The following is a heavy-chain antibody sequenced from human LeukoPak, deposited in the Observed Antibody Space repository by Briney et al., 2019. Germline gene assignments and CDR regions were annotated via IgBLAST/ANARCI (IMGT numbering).Heavy chain of an antibody. CDR3: TLYNY. CDR1: GYTFTGYY. D-gene: IGHD2-2*02. J-gene: IGHJ4*02. CDR2: VNADNSNT. Sequence: ASVKVSCKASGYTFTGYYMHWVRQAPGQRLEWMGWVNADNSNTKYSQEFQGRVTITRDTSASTAYMELSSLRSEDMAVYYCTLYNYWGQGTLVTVSS. V-gene: IGHV1-3*03.